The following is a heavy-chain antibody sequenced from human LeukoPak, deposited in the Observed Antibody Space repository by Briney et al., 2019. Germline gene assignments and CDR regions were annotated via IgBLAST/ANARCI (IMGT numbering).Heavy chain of an antibody. Sequence: GGSLRLSCAASGFTFSSYGMHWVRQAPGKGLEWVAFIRYDGSNEYYADSVKGRFTISRDNSKNTLYLQMNSLRAEDTAVYYCAKDEGVAGTYAHVWGQGTTVTVSS. D-gene: IGHD6-19*01. CDR1: GFTFSSYG. J-gene: IGHJ6*02. V-gene: IGHV3-30*02. CDR3: AKDEGVAGTYAHV. CDR2: IRYDGSNE.